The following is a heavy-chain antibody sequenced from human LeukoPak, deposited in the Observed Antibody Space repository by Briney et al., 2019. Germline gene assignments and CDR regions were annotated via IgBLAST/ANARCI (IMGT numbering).Heavy chain of an antibody. V-gene: IGHV4-59*01. J-gene: IGHJ4*02. CDR3: SSLEVSSSWRY. CDR2: IHYSGST. Sequence: SETLSLTCTVSGDSISSFHWSWIRQPPGKGLEWIGYIHYSGSTHYNPSLKSRVTISVDTSKNQVSLKLRSVTAADTAVYYCSSLEVSSSWRYWGQGTLVTVSS. CDR1: GDSISSFH. D-gene: IGHD6-13*01.